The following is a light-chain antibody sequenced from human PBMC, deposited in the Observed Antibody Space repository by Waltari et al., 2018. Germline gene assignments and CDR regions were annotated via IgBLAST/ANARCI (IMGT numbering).Light chain of an antibody. CDR3: ATWDDSLDGYVL. J-gene: IGLJ2*01. Sequence: QSVLTQPPSASGTPGQRVTISCSGSSSNIGGTSVHWYQQLPGTAPKILIYSNTQRPSGVPDRFSGSKSGTSASLAISGLQSEDEADYYCATWDDSLDGYVLFGGGTKLTVL. CDR1: SSNIGGTS. V-gene: IGLV1-44*01. CDR2: SNT.